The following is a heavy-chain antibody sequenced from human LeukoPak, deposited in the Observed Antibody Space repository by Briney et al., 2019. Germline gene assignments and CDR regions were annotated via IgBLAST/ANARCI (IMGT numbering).Heavy chain of an antibody. CDR1: GFTFSTYS. CDR3: ARRRRRDGYIEGAFDI. J-gene: IGHJ3*02. V-gene: IGHV3-48*01. CDR2: ISSSSSTI. D-gene: IGHD5-24*01. Sequence: SGGSLRLSCAASGFTFSTYSMNWVRQAPGKGLEWVSYISSSSSTIYYADSVKGRFTISRDNAKNSLYLQMNSLRAEDTAVYYCARRRRRDGYIEGAFDIWGQGTMVTVSS.